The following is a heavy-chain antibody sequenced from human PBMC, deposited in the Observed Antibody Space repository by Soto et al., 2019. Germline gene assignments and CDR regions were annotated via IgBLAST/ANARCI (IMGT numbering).Heavy chain of an antibody. CDR1: GYPLTELS. Sequence: DSGKVCFKVSGYPLTELSMHWVRQAPGKGLEWMGGFDPEDGETIYAQKFQGRVTMTEDTSTDTAYMELSSLRSEDTAVYYCATEGAGGQWGYFDYWGQGTMVTVSS. D-gene: IGHD3-10*01. V-gene: IGHV1-24*01. CDR3: ATEGAGGQWGYFDY. CDR2: FDPEDGET. J-gene: IGHJ4*02.